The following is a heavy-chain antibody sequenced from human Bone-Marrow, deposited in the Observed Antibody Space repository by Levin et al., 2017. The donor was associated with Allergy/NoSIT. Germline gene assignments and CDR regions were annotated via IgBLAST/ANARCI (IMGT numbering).Heavy chain of an antibody. J-gene: IGHJ6*02. D-gene: IGHD3-9*01. CDR1: GFLFDDYA. V-gene: IGHV3-9*01. Sequence: LSLTCAASGFLFDDYAMHWVRQAPGKGLEWVSGISWNSATINSADSVKGRFTISRDNAKNSLYLQMNSLRAEDTALYYCAKGNYDVLTLGEGLDVWGQGTTVTVSS. CDR3: AKGNYDVLTLGEGLDV. CDR2: ISWNSATI.